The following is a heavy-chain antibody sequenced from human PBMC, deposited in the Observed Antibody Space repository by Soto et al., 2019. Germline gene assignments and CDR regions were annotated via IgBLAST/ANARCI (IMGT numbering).Heavy chain of an antibody. Sequence: PSETLSLTCTVSGGPISSYYWSWIRQPPGKGLEWIGYIYYSGSTNYNPSLKSRVTISVDTSKNQFSLKLSSVTAADTAVYYCARRYGDHFDYWGQGTLVTVSS. CDR3: ARRYGDHFDY. CDR1: GGPISSYY. D-gene: IGHD4-17*01. J-gene: IGHJ4*02. CDR2: IYYSGST. V-gene: IGHV4-59*01.